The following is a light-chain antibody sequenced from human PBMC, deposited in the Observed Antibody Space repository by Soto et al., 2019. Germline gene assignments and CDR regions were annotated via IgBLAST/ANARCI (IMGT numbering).Light chain of an antibody. CDR2: ETS. Sequence: EIVLTQSPGTLSLSPGERATLSCRASQSFSSSYLAWYQQKPGQAPRLLIYETSSRATGIPDRFSGSGSQTDFTLTISRLEPEFFVVYYCQQSSTSPCTFRQRTKVDSK. CDR3: QQSSTSPCT. J-gene: IGKJ1*01. V-gene: IGKV3-20*01. CDR1: QSFSSSY.